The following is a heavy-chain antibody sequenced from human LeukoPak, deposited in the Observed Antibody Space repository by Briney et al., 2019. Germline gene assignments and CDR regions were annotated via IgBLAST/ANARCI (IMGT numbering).Heavy chain of an antibody. V-gene: IGHV1-2*02. J-gene: IGHJ4*02. D-gene: IGHD7-27*01. CDR3: ARDSAGDLDS. Sequence: ASVKVSCKVSGYTFTDYYMHWVRQAPGQGLEWMGWIDPNSGGTNYAQKFQGRVTMTRDTSISTAYMELSRMRSDDTAVYYCARDSAGDLDSWGQGTLVTVSS. CDR1: GYTFTDYY. CDR2: IDPNSGGT.